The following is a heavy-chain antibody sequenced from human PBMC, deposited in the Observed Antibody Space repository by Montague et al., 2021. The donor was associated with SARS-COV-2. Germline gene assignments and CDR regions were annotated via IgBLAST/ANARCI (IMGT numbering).Heavy chain of an antibody. CDR3: ARHVDSYGPYYFDY. J-gene: IGHJ4*02. Sequence: SETLSLTCTASGGSISSSSYYWGWIRQPPGKGLEWIGSIYYSGSTYYNPSLKRRVTISVDTSKNQFSLKLSSVTAADTAVYYCARHVDSYGPYYFDYWGQGTLVTVSS. CDR1: GGSISSSSYY. CDR2: IYYSGST. D-gene: IGHD5-18*01. V-gene: IGHV4-39*01.